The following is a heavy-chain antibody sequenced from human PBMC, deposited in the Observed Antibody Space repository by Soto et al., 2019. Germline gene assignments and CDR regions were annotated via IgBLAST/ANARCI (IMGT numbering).Heavy chain of an antibody. J-gene: IGHJ3*02. D-gene: IGHD4-17*01. CDR1: GFTFSTYA. CDR2: ISATTGDT. Sequence: GGSLRLSCAASGFTFSTYAMSWVRQAPGKGLEWVSAISATTGDTYYADSVRGRFTISRDNSMNALYLQMNSLRVEDTAVYYCAHPRGYGVFDAYDIWGQGTMVTVSS. V-gene: IGHV3-23*01. CDR3: AHPRGYGVFDAYDI.